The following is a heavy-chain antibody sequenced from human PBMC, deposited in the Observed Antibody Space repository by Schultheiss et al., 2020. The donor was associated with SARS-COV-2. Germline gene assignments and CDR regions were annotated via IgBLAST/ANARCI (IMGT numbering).Heavy chain of an antibody. D-gene: IGHD6-19*01. CDR1: GFTFSSYG. Sequence: GGSVRLSCAASGFTFSSYGMHWVRQAPGKGLEWVAVISYDGSNKYYADSVKGRFTISRDNSKNTLYLQMNSLRAEDTAVYYCASIAVAGYYDFDYWGQGTLVTVSS. CDR2: ISYDGSNK. J-gene: IGHJ4*02. V-gene: IGHV3-30*03. CDR3: ASIAVAGYYDFDY.